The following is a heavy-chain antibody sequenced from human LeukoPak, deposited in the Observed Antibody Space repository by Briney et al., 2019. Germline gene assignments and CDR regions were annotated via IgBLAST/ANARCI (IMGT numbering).Heavy chain of an antibody. CDR2: VGGGGDYT. Sequence: AGYLRLSCAASGFTFTSYVMSWVRQAPGKGLEWVASVGGGGDYTYYSDSVKGRFTISRDNSENTVYLQMKSLRAEDTAVYDCVRRTASDFWGQGALVTVSS. CDR3: VRRTASDF. D-gene: IGHD2-21*02. CDR1: GFTFTSYV. V-gene: IGHV3-23*01. J-gene: IGHJ4*02.